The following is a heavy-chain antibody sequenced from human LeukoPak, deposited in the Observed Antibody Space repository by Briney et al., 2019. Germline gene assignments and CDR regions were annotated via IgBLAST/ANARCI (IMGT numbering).Heavy chain of an antibody. J-gene: IGHJ4*02. D-gene: IGHD6-19*01. CDR3: AREIAVSYFDY. CDR1: GFTFSSYW. CDR2: IKQDGSEK. Sequence: GGSLRLSCAASGFTFSSYWMSWVRQAPGKGLEWVANIKQDGSEKYYVDSVKGRFTISRDNAMNSLYLQMNSLRAEDTAVYYCAREIAVSYFDYWGQGTLVTVSS. V-gene: IGHV3-7*01.